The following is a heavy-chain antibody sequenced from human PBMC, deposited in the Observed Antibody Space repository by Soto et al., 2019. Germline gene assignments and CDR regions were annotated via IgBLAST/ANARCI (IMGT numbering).Heavy chain of an antibody. D-gene: IGHD3-3*01. Sequence: QVQLQETGPGLVKPSQTLSLTCSVSGGSISSGGYYWSWIRQLPGKGLEWIGYIYNNGNTYLNRSLRSRVTLSIDTSQNQFSLRLNSVTVADTAVYYCARAVGREWADYWGQGTLVTVSS. J-gene: IGHJ4*02. CDR1: GGSISSGGYY. CDR2: IYNNGNT. V-gene: IGHV4-31*03. CDR3: ARAVGREWADY.